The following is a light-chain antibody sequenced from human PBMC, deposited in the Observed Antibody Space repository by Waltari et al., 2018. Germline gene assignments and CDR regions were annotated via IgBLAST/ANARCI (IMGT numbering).Light chain of an antibody. CDR2: PAS. CDR1: QSISLY. Sequence: EIEMSQSPATLSVSPGERATLPCRASQSISLYVAWFQQKPGQPPRLLLYPASTRATGIPARLSGSGSGTEFTLTISSLQSEDFAVYYCQQYYDGRTFGQGTKLEIK. J-gene: IGKJ2*01. CDR3: QQYYDGRT. V-gene: IGKV3-15*01.